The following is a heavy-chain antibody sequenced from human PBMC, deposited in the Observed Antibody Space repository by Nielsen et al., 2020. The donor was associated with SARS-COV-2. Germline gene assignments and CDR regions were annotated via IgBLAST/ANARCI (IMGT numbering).Heavy chain of an antibody. J-gene: IGHJ4*02. Sequence: SETLSLTCAVSGGSISSSNWWSWVRQPPGKGLEWIGEIYHSGSTNYNPSLKSRVTISVDKSKNQFSLKLSSVTAADTAVYYCARAGHYYYGSGSHDWGQGTLVTVSS. CDR3: ARAGHYYYGSGSHD. CDR2: IYHSGST. CDR1: GGSISSSNW. D-gene: IGHD3-10*01. V-gene: IGHV4-4*02.